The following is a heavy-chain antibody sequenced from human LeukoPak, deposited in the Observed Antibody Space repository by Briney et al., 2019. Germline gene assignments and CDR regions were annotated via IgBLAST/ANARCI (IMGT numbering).Heavy chain of an antibody. D-gene: IGHD7-27*01. CDR1: GFTFSNYW. CDR2: IKQDGSEI. CDR3: VRDTLTGASRLDY. V-gene: IGHV3-7*03. J-gene: IGHJ4*02. Sequence: GGSLRLSCAASGFTFSNYWMSWVRQAPGKELEWVANIKQDGSEIYYVDSVKGRFTISRDNAKNSLYLQMNSLRAEDTAVYYCVRDTLTGASRLDYWGQGTLLTVSS.